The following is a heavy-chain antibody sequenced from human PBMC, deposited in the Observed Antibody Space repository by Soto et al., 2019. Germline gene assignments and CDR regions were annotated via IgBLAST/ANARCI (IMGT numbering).Heavy chain of an antibody. CDR2: VHHSWGS. CDR1: GGSISSYY. J-gene: IGHJ6*02. Sequence: QVQLQESGPGLVKPSETMSLSCTVSGGSISSYYWSWFRQSPGKRMEWIGYVHHSWGSSYNPSLQSRVAISLDTSKSQFSLKVTSVTAPDTAVYYCARQGFGPLHGLVDVWDQGTTVTVSS. D-gene: IGHD3-10*01. CDR3: ARQGFGPLHGLVDV. V-gene: IGHV4-59*08.